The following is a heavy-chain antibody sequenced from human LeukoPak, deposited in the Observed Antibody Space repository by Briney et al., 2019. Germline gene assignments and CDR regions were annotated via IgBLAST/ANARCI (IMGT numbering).Heavy chain of an antibody. CDR3: GRDLCPLRVLMVYAMKGGFDP. CDR2: IYTSGST. J-gene: IGHJ5*02. D-gene: IGHD2-8*01. V-gene: IGHV4-4*07. Sequence: SGTLSLTCTVSGGSISSYYWSWIRQPAGKGLEWIGRIYTSGSTNYNPSLKSRVTMSVDTSKNQLSLKLSSVTAADTAVYYCGRDLCPLRVLMVYAMKGGFDPWGQGTLVTVPS. CDR1: GGSISSYY.